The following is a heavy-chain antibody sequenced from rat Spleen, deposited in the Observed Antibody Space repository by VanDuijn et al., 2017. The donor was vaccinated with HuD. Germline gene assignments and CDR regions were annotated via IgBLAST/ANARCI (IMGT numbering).Heavy chain of an antibody. J-gene: IGHJ2*01. CDR3: VRHEPQDYFAY. CDR2: VWASGNT. V-gene: IGHV2-47*01. Sequence: QVQLKESGPGLVQPSQTLSLTCTVSGLSLTSNSVSWIRQPPGKGLEWMGTVWASGNTNFNSAVQSRLRISRDTSKSQVFLRMNSLQPEDTGTYYCVRHEPQDYFAYWGQGLLVTVSS. CDR1: GLSLTSNS.